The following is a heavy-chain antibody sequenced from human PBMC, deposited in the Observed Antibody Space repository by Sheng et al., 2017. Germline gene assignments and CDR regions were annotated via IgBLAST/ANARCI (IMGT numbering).Heavy chain of an antibody. CDR2: LSPSGSTI. D-gene: IGHD3-10*01. CDR3: ASLTMVEGSAY. V-gene: IGHV3-11*04. CDR1: GFTFDNYY. J-gene: IGHJ4*02. Sequence: QVQLVESGGGLVKSGGSLRLSCAASGFTFDNYYMTWIRQPPGKGLESISYLSPSGSTIYHADSVKGRFTISRDNSKKSLYLQMNSLRVEDTAMYFCASLTMVEGSAYWGQGTLVTVSS.